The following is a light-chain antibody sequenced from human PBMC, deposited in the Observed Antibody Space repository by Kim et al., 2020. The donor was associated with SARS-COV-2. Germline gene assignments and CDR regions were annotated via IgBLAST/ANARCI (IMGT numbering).Light chain of an antibody. V-gene: IGKV3-15*01. CDR2: GAS. CDR1: QSVGSN. Sequence: VSPGERATLSCRASQSVGSNLAWYQQKPGQAPRLLIYGASTRATGVPARLSGSGSGTEFTLTISSLQSEDFAVYYCQQYNNWPPLTFGGGTKVEI. CDR3: QQYNNWPPLT. J-gene: IGKJ4*01.